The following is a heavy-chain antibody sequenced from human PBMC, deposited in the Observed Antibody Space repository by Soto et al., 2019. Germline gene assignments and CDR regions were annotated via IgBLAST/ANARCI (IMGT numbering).Heavy chain of an antibody. CDR2: IFYSGST. Sequence: QVQLQESGPGLVKPSETLSLTCTVSGVSISTYYWSWIRQSPRKGLEWIGYIFYSGSTNYYPSLRSRVPISVHTSQNPFSLKLSSVTAADTAVYYCAVLRTTVNPFDFWGQGTLVTVSS. CDR1: GVSISTYY. V-gene: IGHV4-59*01. CDR3: AVLRTTVNPFDF. J-gene: IGHJ4*02. D-gene: IGHD4-4*01.